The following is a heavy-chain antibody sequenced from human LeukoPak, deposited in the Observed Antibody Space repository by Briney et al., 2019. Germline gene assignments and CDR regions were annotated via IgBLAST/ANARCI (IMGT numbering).Heavy chain of an antibody. Sequence: PGGSLRLSCAASGFTFDDYGMSWVRPAPGKGLEWVSGINWNGGSTGYADSVKGRFTISRANAKNSLYLQMNSLRAEDTALYHCARAPGARFSYYSYYMDVWGKGTTVTVSS. CDR2: INWNGGST. CDR1: GFTFDDYG. V-gene: IGHV3-20*01. J-gene: IGHJ6*03. CDR3: ARAPGARFSYYSYYMDV. D-gene: IGHD3-10*01.